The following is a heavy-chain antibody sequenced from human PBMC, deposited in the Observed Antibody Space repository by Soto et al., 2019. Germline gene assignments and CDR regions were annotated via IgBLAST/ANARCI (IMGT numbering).Heavy chain of an antibody. CDR1: GFDFSSHD. D-gene: IGHD3-22*01. CDR2: INRRGIT. V-gene: IGHV3-48*03. Sequence: LRLSCAASGFDFSSHDMNWVRQAPGKGLEWVAYINRRGITHYADSVEGRFTISRDNAQNSLFLQMLSLRDEDTAVYYCARDAAESNSYYIDPWGQGALVTVSS. CDR3: ARDAAESNSYYIDP. J-gene: IGHJ5*02.